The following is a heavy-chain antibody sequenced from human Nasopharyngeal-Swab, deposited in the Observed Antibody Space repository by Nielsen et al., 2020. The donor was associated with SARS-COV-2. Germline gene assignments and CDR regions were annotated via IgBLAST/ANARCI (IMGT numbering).Heavy chain of an antibody. Sequence: GESLKISCAASGFTFSSYAMSWVRQAPGKGLEWVSVIYSGGSSTYYADSVKGRFTISRDNSKNTLHLQMNSLRAEDTAVYYCAKDGTLLGYYYYGMDVWGQGTTVTVSS. V-gene: IGHV3-23*03. CDR2: IYSGGSST. CDR1: GFTFSSYA. CDR3: AKDGTLLGYYYYGMDV. D-gene: IGHD2-8*02. J-gene: IGHJ6*02.